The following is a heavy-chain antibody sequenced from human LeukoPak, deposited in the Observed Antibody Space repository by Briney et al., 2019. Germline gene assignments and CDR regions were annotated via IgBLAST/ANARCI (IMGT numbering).Heavy chain of an antibody. Sequence: ASVKVSCKASGYTFTSYDINWVRQATGQGLEWMGWMNPNSGNTGYAQKFQGRVTMTRNTSISTAYMELSSLRSEDTAVYYCARGFPRQWLVVYYYYGMDVWGQGTTVTVSS. D-gene: IGHD6-19*01. CDR2: MNPNSGNT. CDR1: GYTFTSYD. CDR3: ARGFPRQWLVVYYYYGMDV. V-gene: IGHV1-8*01. J-gene: IGHJ6*02.